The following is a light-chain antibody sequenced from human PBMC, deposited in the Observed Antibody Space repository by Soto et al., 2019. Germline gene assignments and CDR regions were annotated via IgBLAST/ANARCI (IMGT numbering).Light chain of an antibody. V-gene: IGLV2-23*01. CDR2: EGS. Sequence: QSALTQPASVSGSPGQSITISRTGTSSDVGNYNLVSWYQQHPGKAPKLMIYEGSKRPSGVSNRFSGSKSGNTASLTISGLQAEDEADYFCSSYAGSTTYVVFGGGTKLTVL. CDR1: SSDVGNYNL. CDR3: SSYAGSTTYVV. J-gene: IGLJ2*01.